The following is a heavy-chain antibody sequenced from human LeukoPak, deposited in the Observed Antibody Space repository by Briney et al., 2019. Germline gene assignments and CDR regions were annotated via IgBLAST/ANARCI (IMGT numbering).Heavy chain of an antibody. CDR1: GFTVSSTY. D-gene: IGHD1-14*01. V-gene: IGHV3-53*01. CDR3: ATTEDLHGRYYYYMDV. Sequence: GGSPRLSCTASGFTVSSTYMSWVRQAPGKGLEWVSIIYSAGSTYYADSVKGRFTISRDNSKNTLYLQMNSLRAEDTAVYYCATTEDLHGRYYYYMDVWGKGTTVTVSS. J-gene: IGHJ6*03. CDR2: IYSAGST.